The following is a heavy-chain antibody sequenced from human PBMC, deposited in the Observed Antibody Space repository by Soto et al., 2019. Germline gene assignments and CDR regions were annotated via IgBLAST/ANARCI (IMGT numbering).Heavy chain of an antibody. CDR3: ARALPSYDILTGYYNDWFDP. CDR2: IYYSGTT. J-gene: IGHJ5*02. CDR1: GASISSYY. D-gene: IGHD3-9*01. V-gene: IGHV4-59*01. Sequence: PSETLSLTCTVSGASISSYYWSWIRQPPGKGLEWIGYIYYSGTTNYNPSLKSRVTISVDTSKNQFSLKLSSVTAADTAVYYCARALPSYDILTGYYNDWFDPWGQGTLVTVSS.